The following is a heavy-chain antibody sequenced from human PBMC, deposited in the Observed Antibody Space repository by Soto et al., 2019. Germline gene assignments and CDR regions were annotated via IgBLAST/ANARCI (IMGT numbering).Heavy chain of an antibody. CDR1: GGTCSSYA. Sequence: ASVKVSCKASGGTCSSYAISWVRQAPGQGLEWMGGIIPIFGTANYAQKFQGRVTITADESTSTAYMELSSLRSEDTAVYYCAAISITMVRGVIHRTLGGMDVWGQGTTVTVSS. J-gene: IGHJ6*02. D-gene: IGHD3-10*01. CDR3: AAISITMVRGVIHRTLGGMDV. V-gene: IGHV1-69*13. CDR2: IIPIFGTA.